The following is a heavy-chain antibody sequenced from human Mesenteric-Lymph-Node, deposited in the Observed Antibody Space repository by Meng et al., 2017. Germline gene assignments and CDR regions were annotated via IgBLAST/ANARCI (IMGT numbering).Heavy chain of an antibody. J-gene: IGHJ5*02. D-gene: IGHD3-9*01. Sequence: SETLSLTCAVSGYSISSGYYWGWIRQPPGKGLEWIGSIYHSGSTYYNPSLKSRVTISVDTSKNQFSLKLSSVTAADTAVYYCARSYYDILTGYYRAWWFDPWGQGTLVTVSS. CDR1: GYSISSGYY. CDR2: IYHSGST. V-gene: IGHV4-38-2*01. CDR3: ARSYYDILTGYYRAWWFDP.